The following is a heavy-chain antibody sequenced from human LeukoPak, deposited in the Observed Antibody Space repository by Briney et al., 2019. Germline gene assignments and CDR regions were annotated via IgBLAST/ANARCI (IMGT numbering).Heavy chain of an antibody. CDR2: ISGSGGST. D-gene: IGHD3-10*01. CDR1: GFTFSSYG. CDR3: ARGVRGVIMMGSYYMDV. J-gene: IGHJ6*03. Sequence: GGTLRLSCAASGFTFSSYGMSWVRQAPGKGLEWVSAISGSGGSTYYADSVKGRFTISRDNAKNTLYLQMNSLRAEDTAVYYCARGVRGVIMMGSYYMDVWGKGTTVTISS. V-gene: IGHV3-23*01.